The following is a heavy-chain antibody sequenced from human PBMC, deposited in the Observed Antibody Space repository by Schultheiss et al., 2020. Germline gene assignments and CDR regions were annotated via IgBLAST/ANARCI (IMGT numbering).Heavy chain of an antibody. J-gene: IGHJ3*02. Sequence: SETLSLTCTVSGGSISSYYWSWIRQPPGKGLEWIGEINHSGSTNYNPSLKSRVTISPDTSKNQFSLKLSSVTAADTAVYYCASNVLVENAFDIWGQGTMVTVSS. CDR1: GGSISSYY. CDR3: ASNVLVENAFDI. CDR2: INHSGST. V-gene: IGHV4-34*01. D-gene: IGHD2-21*01.